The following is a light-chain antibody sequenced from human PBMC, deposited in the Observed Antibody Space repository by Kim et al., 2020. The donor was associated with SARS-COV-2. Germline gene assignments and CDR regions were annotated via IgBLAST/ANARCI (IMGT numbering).Light chain of an antibody. CDR1: SGSINDNY. CDR3: QSYNRDNVL. V-gene: IGLV6-57*03. Sequence: GKTVTIACPRSSGSINDNYVQWYQQRPGGVPTTVIYADDQRPSGVSDRFSGSIDNSSNSASLTISGLRTEDEADYYCQSYNRDNVLFGGGTQLTVL. CDR2: ADD. J-gene: IGLJ2*01.